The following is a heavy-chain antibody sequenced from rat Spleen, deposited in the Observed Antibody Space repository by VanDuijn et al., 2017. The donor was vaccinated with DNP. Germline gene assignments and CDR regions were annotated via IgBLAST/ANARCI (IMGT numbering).Heavy chain of an antibody. CDR3: IRDTAY. V-gene: IGHV5-27*01. J-gene: IGHJ3*01. CDR2: ITNGGGTT. CDR1: GFTFSNYY. Sequence: EVQLVESGGGLAQPGRSLKLSCAASGFTFSNYYMVWVRQAPTKGLEWVASITNGGGTTYYRDSVKGRFTISRDNGKSTLYLQMDSLRSEDTATYYCIRDTAYWGQGTLVTVSS.